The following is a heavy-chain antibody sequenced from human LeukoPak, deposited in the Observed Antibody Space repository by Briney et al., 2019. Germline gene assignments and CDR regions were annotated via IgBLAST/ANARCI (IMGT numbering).Heavy chain of an antibody. Sequence: GGSLRLSCAASGFTFSSYWMSWVRQAPGKGLEWVAVISYDGSNKYYADSVKGRFTISRDNSKNTLYLQMNSLRAEDTAVYYCARDPGYSYGFEFGYWGQGTLVTVSS. J-gene: IGHJ4*02. CDR1: GFTFSSYW. D-gene: IGHD5-18*01. V-gene: IGHV3-30-3*01. CDR3: ARDPGYSYGFEFGY. CDR2: ISYDGSNK.